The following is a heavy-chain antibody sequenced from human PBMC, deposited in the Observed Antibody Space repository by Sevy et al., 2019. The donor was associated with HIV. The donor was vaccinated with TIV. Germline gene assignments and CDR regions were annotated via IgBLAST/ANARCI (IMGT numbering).Heavy chain of an antibody. CDR1: AFTFSNAW. Sequence: GGSLRLSCAASAFTFSNAWTSWVRQAPGKGLEWVGRIKSKTDGGTTDYAAPVKGRFTISRDDSKNTLYLQMNSLKTEDTAVYYCTTDGGIFGVVIDPWGQGTLVTVSS. D-gene: IGHD3-3*01. CDR2: IKSKTDGGTT. CDR3: TTDGGIFGVVIDP. J-gene: IGHJ5*02. V-gene: IGHV3-15*01.